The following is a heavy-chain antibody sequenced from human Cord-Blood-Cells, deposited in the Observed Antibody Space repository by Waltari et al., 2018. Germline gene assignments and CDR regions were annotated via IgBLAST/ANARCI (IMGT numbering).Heavy chain of an antibody. CDR2: IYLGDSDT. CDR3: ASGRDCGGDCYSGAFDI. D-gene: IGHD2-21*01. CDR1: GYRFPSYW. V-gene: IGHV5-51*01. J-gene: IGHJ3*02. Sequence: EVQLVQSGSEVKKLGESLMISCKGSGYRFPSYWIGWVRQMPGKGLEWKGIIYLGDSDTRYSPSFHGQVTISANKSISTAYLQWCSLKASDTAMYYCASGRDCGGDCYSGAFDIWGQGTMVTVSS.